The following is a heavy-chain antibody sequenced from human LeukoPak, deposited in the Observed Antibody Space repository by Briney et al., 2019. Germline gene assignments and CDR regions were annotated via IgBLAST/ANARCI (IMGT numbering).Heavy chain of an antibody. CDR2: INHSGST. D-gene: IGHD3-3*01. CDR1: GGSFSGYY. V-gene: IGHV4-34*01. CDR3: ARGPLYYDFWSGFRSNDAFDI. Sequence: SETLSLTCAVYGGSFSGYYWSWIRQPPGKGLEWIGEINHSGSTNYNPSLKSRVTISVDTSKNQFSLKLSSVTAADTAVYYCARGPLYYDFWSGFRSNDAFDIWGQGTMVTVSS. J-gene: IGHJ3*02.